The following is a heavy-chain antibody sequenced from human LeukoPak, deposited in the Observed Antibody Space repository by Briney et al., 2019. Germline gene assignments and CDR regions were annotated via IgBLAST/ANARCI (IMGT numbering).Heavy chain of an antibody. CDR3: ARGLGNDGIFDY. Sequence: GASVKVSCKASGYTFTSYDINWVRQATGQGLEWMGWMNPNSGNTGYAQKFQGRVTMTRNTSISTAYTELSSMRSEDTAVYYCARGLGNDGIFDYWGQGTLVTVSS. CDR2: MNPNSGNT. D-gene: IGHD1-1*01. CDR1: GYTFTSYD. V-gene: IGHV1-8*01. J-gene: IGHJ4*02.